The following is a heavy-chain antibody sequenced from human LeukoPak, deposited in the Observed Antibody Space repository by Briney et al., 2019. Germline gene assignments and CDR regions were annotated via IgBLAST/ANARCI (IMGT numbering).Heavy chain of an antibody. CDR3: AREYDFWSGYPLSRDAFDI. CDR2: MNPNSGNT. Sequence: ASVKVSCKASGYTFTSYDINWVRQATGQGLEWMGWMNPNSGNTGYAQKFQGRVTMTRNTSISTAYMELSSLRSEDTAVYYCAREYDFWSGYPLSRDAFDIWGQGSMVTVSS. CDR1: GYTFTSYD. D-gene: IGHD3-3*01. J-gene: IGHJ3*02. V-gene: IGHV1-8*01.